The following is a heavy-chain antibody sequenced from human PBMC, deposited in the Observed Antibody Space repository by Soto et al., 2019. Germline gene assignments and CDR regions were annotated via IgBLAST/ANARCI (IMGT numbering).Heavy chain of an antibody. CDR3: ARDNRGTFDY. CDR1: GFTFSSYG. Sequence: GGSLRLSCAASGFTFSSYGMHWVRQAPGKGLEWVAVIWYDGSEKYYEDSVKGRFTISRDNAKNSLSLQMNSLRAEDTAVYFCARDNRGTFDYWGQGALVTVSS. J-gene: IGHJ4*02. D-gene: IGHD7-27*01. V-gene: IGHV3-33*01. CDR2: IWYDGSEK.